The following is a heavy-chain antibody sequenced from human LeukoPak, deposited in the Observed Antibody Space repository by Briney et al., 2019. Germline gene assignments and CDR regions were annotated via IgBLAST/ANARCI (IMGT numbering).Heavy chain of an antibody. CDR3: ARSAPFLEWLSRHDAFDI. D-gene: IGHD3-3*01. CDR2: INPNSGGT. V-gene: IGHV1-2*02. J-gene: IGHJ3*02. CDR1: GYTFTGYY. Sequence: GASVKVSCKASGYTFTGYYMHWVRQAPGQGLEWMGWINPNSGGTNYAQKFQGRVTMTTDTSISTAYMELSRLTSDDTAVYFCARSAPFLEWLSRHDAFDIWGQGTMVTVSS.